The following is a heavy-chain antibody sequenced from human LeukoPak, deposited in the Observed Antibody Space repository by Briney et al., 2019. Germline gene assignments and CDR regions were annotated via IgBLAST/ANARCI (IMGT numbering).Heavy chain of an antibody. Sequence: GGSLRLSCTASGFTFGDCAMSWFRQAPGKGLEWVGFIRSKAYGGTTEYAASVKGRFTISRDDSKSIAYLQMNSLKTEDTAVYYCTRESDTAMGDYYYYMDVWGKGTTVTVSS. D-gene: IGHD5-18*01. V-gene: IGHV3-49*03. J-gene: IGHJ6*03. CDR2: IRSKAYGGTT. CDR3: TRESDTAMGDYYYYMDV. CDR1: GFTFGDCA.